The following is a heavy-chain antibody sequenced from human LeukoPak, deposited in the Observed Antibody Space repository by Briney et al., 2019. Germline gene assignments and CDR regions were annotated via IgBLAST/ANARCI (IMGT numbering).Heavy chain of an antibody. V-gene: IGHV4-34*01. CDR3: ARGRGAARFVAIEFDY. CDR1: GGSFSGYH. CDR2: INHRGST. D-gene: IGHD6-6*01. Sequence: SETLSLTCAVYGGSFSGYHWSWIRQPPGKGLEWIGEINHRGSTNYNPSLKSRVTMSVDTSKNQFSLKLSSVTAADTAVYYCARGRGAARFVAIEFDYWGQGALVTVSS. J-gene: IGHJ4*02.